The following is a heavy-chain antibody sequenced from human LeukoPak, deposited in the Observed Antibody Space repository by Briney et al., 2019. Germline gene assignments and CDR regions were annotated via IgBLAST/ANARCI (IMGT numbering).Heavy chain of an antibody. V-gene: IGHV4-38-2*02. J-gene: IGHJ4*02. Sequence: SETLSLTCIVSGYSISSGYYWGWIRQPPGKGLEWIASIYHSGSTYYNPSLKSRATISVDTSKNQFSLNLRSVTAADTAMYYCARVGSSWYDYDYWGQGTLVTVSS. D-gene: IGHD6-13*01. CDR3: ARVGSSWYDYDY. CDR1: GYSISSGYY. CDR2: IYHSGST.